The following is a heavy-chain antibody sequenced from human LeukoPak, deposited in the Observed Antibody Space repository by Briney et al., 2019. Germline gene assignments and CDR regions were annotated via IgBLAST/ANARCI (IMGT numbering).Heavy chain of an antibody. CDR3: AKDLGSGSYQPSDY. CDR2: IDPNSGGT. Sequence: ASVKVSCKASGYTFTGYYMHWVRQAPGQGLEWMGWIDPNSGGTNYAQRFQGRVTMTRDTSISTVYMELSSLRSDDTAVYYCAKDLGSGSYQPSDYWGQGTLVTVSS. D-gene: IGHD1-26*01. V-gene: IGHV1-2*02. CDR1: GYTFTGYY. J-gene: IGHJ4*02.